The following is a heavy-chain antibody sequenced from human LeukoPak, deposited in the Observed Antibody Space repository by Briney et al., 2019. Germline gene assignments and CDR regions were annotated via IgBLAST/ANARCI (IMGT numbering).Heavy chain of an antibody. Sequence: PGGSLRLSCAASGFTFSSYGMTWVRQAPGKGLEWVPAISATVGSTYYAESVKGRFTISRDNSKNTVDLQMDSLRAEDTAIYYCAKGRYSTGPRDGLDYWGQGTLVTVSS. CDR2: ISATVGST. V-gene: IGHV3-23*01. J-gene: IGHJ4*02. CDR1: GFTFSSYG. D-gene: IGHD2-8*02. CDR3: AKGRYSTGPRDGLDY.